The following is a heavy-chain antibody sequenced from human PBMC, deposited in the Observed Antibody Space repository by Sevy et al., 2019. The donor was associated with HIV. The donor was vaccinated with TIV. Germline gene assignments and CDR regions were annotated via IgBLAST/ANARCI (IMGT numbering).Heavy chain of an antibody. D-gene: IGHD3-22*01. CDR1: GFTFSSYA. CDR2: ISGSGGST. CDR3: AKDHAYNYDSSGPPTPDY. Sequence: GGSLRLSCAASGFTFSSYAMSWVRQAPGKGLEWVSAISGSGGSTYCADSVKRRFTISRDNSKNTLYLQMNSLRAEDTAEYYCAKDHAYNYDSSGPPTPDYWGQGTLVTVSS. J-gene: IGHJ4*02. V-gene: IGHV3-23*01.